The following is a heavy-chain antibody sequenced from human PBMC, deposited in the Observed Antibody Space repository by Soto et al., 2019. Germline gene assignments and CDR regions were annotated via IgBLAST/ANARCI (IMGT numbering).Heavy chain of an antibody. V-gene: IGHV1-69*13. Sequence: SVKVSYKASGGTFSSYVISWVRQAPGQGLEWMGGIIPIFGTANYAQKFQGRVTITADESTSTAYMELSSLRSEDTAVYYCARDISGVPAAIGSEGVWFEPWGQGTLVTVSS. CDR3: ARDISGVPAAIGSEGVWFEP. CDR1: GGTFSSYV. D-gene: IGHD2-2*01. J-gene: IGHJ5*02. CDR2: IIPIFGTA.